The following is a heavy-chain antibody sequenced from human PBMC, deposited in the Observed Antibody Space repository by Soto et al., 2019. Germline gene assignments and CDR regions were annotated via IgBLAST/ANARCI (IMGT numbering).Heavy chain of an antibody. CDR2: INHSGST. V-gene: IGHV4-34*01. CDR3: ARAGYQEYCSSTSCYGVFDY. Sequence: PSETLSLTCAVYGGSFSGYYWSWIRQPPGKGLEWIGEINHSGSTNYNPSLKSRATISVDTSKNQFSLKLSSVTAADTAVYYCARAGYQEYCSSTSCYGVFDYWGQGTLVTVSS. J-gene: IGHJ4*02. D-gene: IGHD2-2*01. CDR1: GGSFSGYY.